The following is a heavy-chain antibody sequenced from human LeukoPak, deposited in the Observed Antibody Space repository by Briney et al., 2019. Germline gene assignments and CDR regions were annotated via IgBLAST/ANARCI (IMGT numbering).Heavy chain of an antibody. CDR3: ARDGVWFGIDY. D-gene: IGHD3-10*01. J-gene: IGHJ4*02. Sequence: PSQTLSLTCTVSGGSISSGDYYWSWIRQPPGKGLEWIGYIYYSGSTYYNPSLKSRVTISVDRSKNQFSLKLSSVTAADTAVYYCARDGVWFGIDYWGQGTLVTVSS. V-gene: IGHV4-30-4*08. CDR2: IYYSGST. CDR1: GGSISSGDYY.